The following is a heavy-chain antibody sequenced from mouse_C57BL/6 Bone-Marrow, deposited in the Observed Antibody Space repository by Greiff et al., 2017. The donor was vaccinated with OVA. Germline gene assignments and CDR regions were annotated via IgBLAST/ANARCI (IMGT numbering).Heavy chain of an antibody. Sequence: VQLQQSGPELVKPGASVKISCKASGYTFTDYYMNWVKQSHGQSLEWIGDINPNNGGTSYNQKFKGKATLTVDKSSSTAYMELRSLTSEDSAVYYGASSGGWFAYWGQGTLVTVSA. J-gene: IGHJ3*01. CDR2: INPNNGGT. CDR1: GYTFTDYY. CDR3: ASSGGWFAY. V-gene: IGHV1-26*01.